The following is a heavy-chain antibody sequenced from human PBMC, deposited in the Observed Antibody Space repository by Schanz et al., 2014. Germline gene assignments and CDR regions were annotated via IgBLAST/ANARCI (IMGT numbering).Heavy chain of an antibody. D-gene: IGHD2-2*01. Sequence: QVHLVQSGAEVKKPGASVKVSCKASGYNITSNDVTWVRQATGQGLEWMGWMNPNSGNTGYAQKFQGRVTMTADTSTSTAYMDLRSLRSDDTAVYYCATMWAYCTITTCHTLEPFDVWGQGTMVTVSS. J-gene: IGHJ3*01. CDR1: GYNITSND. CDR2: MNPNSGNT. V-gene: IGHV1-8*01. CDR3: ATMWAYCTITTCHTLEPFDV.